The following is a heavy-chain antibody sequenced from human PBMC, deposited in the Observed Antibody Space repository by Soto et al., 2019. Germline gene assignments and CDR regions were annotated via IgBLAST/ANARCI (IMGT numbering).Heavy chain of an antibody. CDR1: GGTFSSYT. CDR2: IIPILGIA. J-gene: IGHJ6*02. Sequence: QVQLVQSGAEVKKPGSSVKVSCKASGGTFSSYTISWVRQAPGQGLEWMGRIIPILGIANYAQKFQGRVTITADKSTSTAYMELSSLRSEDTAVYYCARTYCSGGSCSGQTSYYYGMDVWGQGTTVTASS. V-gene: IGHV1-69*02. CDR3: ARTYCSGGSCSGQTSYYYGMDV. D-gene: IGHD2-15*01.